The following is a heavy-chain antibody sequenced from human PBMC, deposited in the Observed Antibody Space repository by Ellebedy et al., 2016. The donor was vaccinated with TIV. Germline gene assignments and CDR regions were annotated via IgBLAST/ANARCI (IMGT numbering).Heavy chain of an antibody. CDR2: ISPYNGYA. CDR3: AREVYGDSLNWFDP. CDR1: GYTFSTQG. J-gene: IGHJ5*02. Sequence: ASVKVSCKASGYTFSTQGISWVRQAPGQGLEWMGWISPYNGYAGYAQRFRDRVSMTADTSTRTAYMELSNLRSDDTAVYYCAREVYGDSLNWFDPWGQGTLVTVSS. D-gene: IGHD4-17*01. V-gene: IGHV1-18*01.